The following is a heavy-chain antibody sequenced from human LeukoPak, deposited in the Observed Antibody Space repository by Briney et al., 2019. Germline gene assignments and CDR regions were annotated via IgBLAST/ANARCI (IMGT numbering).Heavy chain of an antibody. V-gene: IGHV1-69*13. CDR1: GGTFSSYA. CDR2: IIPIFGTA. J-gene: IGHJ4*02. Sequence: ASVKVSCKASGGTFSSYAISWVRQAPGQGLEWMGGIIPIFGTANYAQKFQGRVTITADESTSTAYMELSSLRSEDTAVYYCARAFQSLGGLSLPDFWGQGTLVTVSS. CDR3: ARAFQSLGGLSLPDF. D-gene: IGHD3-16*02.